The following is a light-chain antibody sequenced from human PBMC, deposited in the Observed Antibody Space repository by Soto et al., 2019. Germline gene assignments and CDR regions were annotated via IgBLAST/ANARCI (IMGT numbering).Light chain of an antibody. V-gene: IGKV3-20*01. CDR1: QSISSSY. CDR2: GAS. Sequence: EIVLTQCPGTLSLSPGERATLSCRASQSISSSYLAWYQQKPGQAPRLLVYGASSRATGIPDRFSGSGSGTDLPLTISRLEPEDFAVYYCQQYGSSRFTFGPGTKVDIK. J-gene: IGKJ3*01. CDR3: QQYGSSRFT.